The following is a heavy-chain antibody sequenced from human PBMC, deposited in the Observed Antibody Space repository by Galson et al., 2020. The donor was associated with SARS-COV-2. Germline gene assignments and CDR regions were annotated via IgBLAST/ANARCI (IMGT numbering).Heavy chain of an antibody. CDR1: GFTVSSNY. Sequence: GGSLRLSCAASGFTVSSNYMSWVRQAPGKGLEWVSVIYSGGSTYYADSVKGRFTISRDNSKNTLYLQMNSLRAEDTAVYYCARDKVAAGTWGTNYYYYYYMDVWGKGTTVTVSS. J-gene: IGHJ6*03. CDR2: IYSGGST. CDR3: ARDKVAAGTWGTNYYYYYYMDV. V-gene: IGHV3-66*01. D-gene: IGHD6-13*01.